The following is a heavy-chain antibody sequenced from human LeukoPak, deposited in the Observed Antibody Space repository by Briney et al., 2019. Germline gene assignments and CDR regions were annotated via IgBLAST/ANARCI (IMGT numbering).Heavy chain of an antibody. J-gene: IGHJ1*01. CDR3: ATYSTRNAREFQS. Sequence: GGSLRLSCETSGFIFSNCWMTWVRQAPGKGLEWVANIKTDTSEKYYADSVKGRFTISRDNAKMSLYLQMNSLRVEDTAVYYCATYSTRNAREFQSWGQGTLVTVSS. CDR2: IKTDTSEK. V-gene: IGHV3-7*01. CDR1: GFIFSNCW. D-gene: IGHD4-11*01.